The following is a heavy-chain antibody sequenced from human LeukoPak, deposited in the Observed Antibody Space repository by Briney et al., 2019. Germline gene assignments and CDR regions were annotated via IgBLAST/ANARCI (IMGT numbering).Heavy chain of an antibody. CDR1: GGSISSSSYY. J-gene: IGHJ4*02. V-gene: IGHV4-39*01. CDR2: IYYSGST. CDR3: ARGFSTGLYFDY. Sequence: SETLSLTCTVSGGSISSSSYYWGWIRQPPGKGLEWIGSIYYSGSTYYNPSLKSRVTISVDTSKNQFSLKLSSVTAADTAVYYCARGFSTGLYFDYWGQGTLVTVSS. D-gene: IGHD3/OR15-3a*01.